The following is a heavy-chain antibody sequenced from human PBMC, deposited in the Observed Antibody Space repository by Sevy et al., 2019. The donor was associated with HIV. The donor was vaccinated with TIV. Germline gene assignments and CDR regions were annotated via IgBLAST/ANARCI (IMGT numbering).Heavy chain of an antibody. V-gene: IGHV3-23*01. J-gene: IGHJ5*02. D-gene: IGHD2-2*01. CDR1: GFTFSSYA. Sequence: GGSLRLSCAASGFTFSSYAMSWVRQAPGKGLEWVSAISGSGGSTYYADSVKGRFTISRDNSKNTLYLQMNSLRAEDTAVYYCAKFLLVPAANHRNGFDPRGQGTLVTVSS. CDR2: ISGSGGST. CDR3: AKFLLVPAANHRNGFDP.